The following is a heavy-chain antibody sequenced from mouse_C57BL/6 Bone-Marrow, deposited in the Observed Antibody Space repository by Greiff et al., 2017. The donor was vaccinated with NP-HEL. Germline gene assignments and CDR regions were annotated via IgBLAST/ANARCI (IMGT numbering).Heavy chain of an antibody. CDR1: GYSITSGYY. D-gene: IGHD1-1*01. CDR2: ISYDGSN. V-gene: IGHV3-6*01. J-gene: IGHJ4*01. Sequence: EVQLVESGPGLVKPSQSLSLTCSVTGYSITSGYYWNWIRQFPGNKLEWMGYISYDGSNNYNPSLKNRISITRDTSKNQFFLKLNSVTTEDSATYYCAKGIYGSRDYYAMDYWGQGTSVTVSS. CDR3: AKGIYGSRDYYAMDY.